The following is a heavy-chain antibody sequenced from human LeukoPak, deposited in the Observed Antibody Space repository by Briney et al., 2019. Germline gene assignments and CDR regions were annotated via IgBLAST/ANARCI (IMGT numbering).Heavy chain of an antibody. CDR1: GYSFTSYW. CDR2: IYPGDSDT. CDR3: ARGYCSGGSCGDAFDI. Sequence: GESLKISCKGSGYSFTSYWIGWVRQMPGKGLEWMGIIYPGDSDTRYSPSFQGQVTISADKSISTAYLQWSSLKASDTAMYYCARGYCSGGSCGDAFDIWGQGTMVTVSS. D-gene: IGHD2-15*01. V-gene: IGHV5-51*01. J-gene: IGHJ3*02.